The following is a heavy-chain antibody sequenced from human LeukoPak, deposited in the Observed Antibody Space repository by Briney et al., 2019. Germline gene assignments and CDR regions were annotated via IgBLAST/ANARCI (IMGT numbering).Heavy chain of an antibody. CDR1: GVSISTSRYY. CDR3: ARERDTAMAPRYFDY. V-gene: IGHV4-39*07. D-gene: IGHD5-18*01. J-gene: IGHJ4*02. CDR2: IYYTGPT. Sequence: SETLSLTCTVSGVSISTSRYYWGWIRQPPGKGLEWIGNIYYTGPTYYNASLESRVTISLDTSKNQFSLKLSSVTAADTAVYYCARERDTAMAPRYFDYWGQGTLVTVSS.